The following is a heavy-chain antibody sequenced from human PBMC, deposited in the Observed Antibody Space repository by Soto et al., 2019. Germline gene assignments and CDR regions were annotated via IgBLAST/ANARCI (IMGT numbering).Heavy chain of an antibody. D-gene: IGHD2-2*01. CDR1: GFTFSSYA. CDR3: ARGGVVPAAIVGYYYYYGMDV. V-gene: IGHV3-30-3*01. J-gene: IGHJ6*02. CDR2: ISYDGSNK. Sequence: PGGSLRLSCAASGFTFSSYAMHWVRQAPGKGLEWVAVISYDGSNKYYADSVKGRFTISRDNSKNTLYLQMNSLRAEDTAVYYCARGGVVPAAIVGYYYYYGMDVWGQGTTVTVSS.